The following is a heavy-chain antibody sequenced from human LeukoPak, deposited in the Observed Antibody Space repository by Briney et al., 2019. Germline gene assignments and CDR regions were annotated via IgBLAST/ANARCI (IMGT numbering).Heavy chain of an antibody. D-gene: IGHD6-6*01. Sequence: GASVKISCKASGFKFTNFYFHWVRQAPGQGLEWMGIINPSGGTTTYAQKFQGNITMTRDTSTSTVYMEMTSLTSEDTAVYYCARSEYSKSIWSDPWGQGTLVTVSS. CDR3: ARSEYSKSIWSDP. CDR1: GFKFTNFY. CDR2: INPSGGTT. V-gene: IGHV1-46*01. J-gene: IGHJ5*02.